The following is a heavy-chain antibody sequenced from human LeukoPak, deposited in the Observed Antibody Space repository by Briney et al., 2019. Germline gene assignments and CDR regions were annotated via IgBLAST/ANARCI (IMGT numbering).Heavy chain of an antibody. J-gene: IGHJ6*04. Sequence: GESLKISCKGSGYIFTSYWIGWGRQMPGKGLEGMGSIYPGDSDPRYSPSFQGQVTISADKSISTAYLQWSSLKASATAMYYCARLSGDYNYYYYGMDVWGKGTTVTVSS. CDR1: GYIFTSYW. V-gene: IGHV5-51*01. CDR3: ARLSGDYNYYYYGMDV. D-gene: IGHD4-17*01. CDR2: IYPGDSDP.